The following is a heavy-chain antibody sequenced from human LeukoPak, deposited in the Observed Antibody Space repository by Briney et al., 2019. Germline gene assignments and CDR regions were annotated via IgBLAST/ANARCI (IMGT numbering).Heavy chain of an antibody. CDR2: INSDGTNI. V-gene: IGHV3-74*01. CDR1: GFTFSDYW. D-gene: IGHD5-18*01. CDR3: AREDGYSYGYSGYYYYMDV. J-gene: IGHJ6*03. Sequence: GGSLRLSCAASGFTFSDYWMHWVRQAPGKGLVWVSRINSDGTNISYADSVKGRFTISRDNAKNTLYLQMNSLRAEDTAVYYCAREDGYSYGYSGYYYYMDVWGKGTTVTVSS.